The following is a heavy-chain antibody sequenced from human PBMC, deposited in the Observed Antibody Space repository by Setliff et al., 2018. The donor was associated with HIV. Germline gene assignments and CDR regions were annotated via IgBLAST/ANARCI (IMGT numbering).Heavy chain of an antibody. D-gene: IGHD3-3*01. V-gene: IGHV4-59*11. CDR3: AREEDYNFWSGYDWFDP. J-gene: IGHJ5*02. CDR1: GGSMNIHY. Sequence: SETLSLTCTVSGGSMNIHYWSWIRQPPGKGLEWIGSIYYSGSTNYNPSLKSRVIISVDTSKNQFSLKLSSVTAADTAVYYCAREEDYNFWSGYDWFDPWGQGTLVTVSS. CDR2: IYYSGST.